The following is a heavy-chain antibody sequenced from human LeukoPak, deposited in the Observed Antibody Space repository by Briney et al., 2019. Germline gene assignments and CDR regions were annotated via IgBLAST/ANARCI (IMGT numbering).Heavy chain of an antibody. CDR2: INHSGST. J-gene: IGHJ4*02. D-gene: IGHD2-15*01. CDR1: GGSFSGYY. V-gene: IGHV4-34*01. Sequence: KPSETLSLTCAVYGGSFSGYYWRLIRQPPGKGLQWIGEINHSGSTNYNPSLKSRVTISVDTSKNQFSLKLSSVTAADTAVYYCAIRRYCSGGSCYSLGMDYWGQGTLVTVSS. CDR3: AIRRYCSGGSCYSLGMDY.